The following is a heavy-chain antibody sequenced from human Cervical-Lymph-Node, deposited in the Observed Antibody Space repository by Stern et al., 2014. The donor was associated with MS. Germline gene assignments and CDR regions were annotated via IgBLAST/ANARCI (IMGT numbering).Heavy chain of an antibody. CDR3: AGDGGSWYSPEYFQH. D-gene: IGHD6-13*01. CDR1: GFTVSSNY. J-gene: IGHJ1*01. CDR2: IYSGGST. V-gene: IGHV3-66*02. Sequence: EVHLVESGGGLVQPGGSLRLSCAASGFTVSSNYMSWVRQAPGKGLEWVSVIYSGGSTYYADSVKGRFTISRDNSKNTLYLQMNSLRAEDTAVYYCAGDGGSWYSPEYFQHWGQGTLVTVSS.